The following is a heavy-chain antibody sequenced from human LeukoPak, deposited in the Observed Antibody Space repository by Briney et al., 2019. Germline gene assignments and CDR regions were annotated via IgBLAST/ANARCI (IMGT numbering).Heavy chain of an antibody. V-gene: IGHV3-30-3*01. J-gene: IGHJ6*02. D-gene: IGHD3-10*01. CDR3: ARAPSMVRGFSYYYYGMDV. CDR2: ISYDGSNK. Sequence: GGSLRLSCAASGFTFSSYAMHWVRQAPGKGLEWVAVISYDGSNKYYADSVKGRFTISRDNSKNTLYLQMNSLRAEDTAVYYCARAPSMVRGFSYYYYGMDVWGQGTTVTVSS. CDR1: GFTFSSYA.